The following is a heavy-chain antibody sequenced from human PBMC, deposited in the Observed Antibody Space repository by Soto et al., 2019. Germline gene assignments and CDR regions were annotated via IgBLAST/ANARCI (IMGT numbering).Heavy chain of an antibody. D-gene: IGHD2-21*01. V-gene: IGHV3-23*01. CDR3: AKAPLLPYYFDH. CDR2: ISGSGGTT. J-gene: IGHJ4*02. CDR1: GFTFSNYA. Sequence: GGSLRLSCAASGFTFSNYAMNWVRQAPGKGLEWVSAISGSGGTTYYADSVKGRFTMSRDNSKNTLYLQMNSLRADDTAVYYCAKAPLLPYYFDHWDLGTLVTVSS.